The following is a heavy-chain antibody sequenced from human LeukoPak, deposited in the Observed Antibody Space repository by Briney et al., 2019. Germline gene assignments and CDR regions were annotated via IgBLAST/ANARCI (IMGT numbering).Heavy chain of an antibody. D-gene: IGHD3-10*01. CDR3: ASGLHPSGSEGMDV. V-gene: IGHV3-74*03. Sequence: GGSLRLSCAASGFTFSSYWMHWVRQVPGKGLVWVSRINTDGGITTYADSVKGRFTISRDNAKNTLFLQMNSLRAEDTAVYSCASGLHPSGSEGMDVWGQGTTVTVSS. CDR1: GFTFSSYW. J-gene: IGHJ6*02. CDR2: INTDGGIT.